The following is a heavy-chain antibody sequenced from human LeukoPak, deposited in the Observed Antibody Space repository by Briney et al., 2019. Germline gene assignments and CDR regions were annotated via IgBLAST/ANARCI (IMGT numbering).Heavy chain of an antibody. Sequence: GSLRLTCAASGFTFSSYSMYWVRQAPGKGLEWVSYISSSSSTIYYADSVKGRFTISRDNAKNSLYLQMNSLRAEDTAVYYCAREGYYGSGSRAFDIWGQGTMVTVSS. J-gene: IGHJ3*02. CDR3: AREGYYGSGSRAFDI. D-gene: IGHD3-10*01. CDR1: GFTFSSYS. V-gene: IGHV3-48*01. CDR2: ISSSSSTI.